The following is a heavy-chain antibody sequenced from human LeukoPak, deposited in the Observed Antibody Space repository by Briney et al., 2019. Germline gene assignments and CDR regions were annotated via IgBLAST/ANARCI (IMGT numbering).Heavy chain of an antibody. D-gene: IGHD3-16*01. CDR1: GYTFTTYY. CDR2: INPSDGNT. CDR3: VREASGGYFDY. V-gene: IGHV1-46*01. J-gene: IGHJ4*02. Sequence: GASVTVSCKASGYTFTTYYMNWVRQAPGQGLEWMGTINPSDGNTNYAQSFQGRVTMTRDTSTSTVYMELTSLTSEDTAVYYCVREASGGYFDYWGQGTQVTVSS.